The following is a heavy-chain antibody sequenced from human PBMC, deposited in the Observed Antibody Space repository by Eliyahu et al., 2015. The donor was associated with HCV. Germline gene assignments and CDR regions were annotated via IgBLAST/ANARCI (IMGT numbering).Heavy chain of an antibody. CDR3: ARPMSIAARAGIDY. CDR1: GYTFTSYG. J-gene: IGHJ4*02. V-gene: IGHV1-18*01. CDR2: IRALQGNT. D-gene: IGHD6-6*01. Sequence: QVQLVQSGAEVKKPGASVKVSCKASGYTFTSYGISWVRQAPGQGLEWMGWIRALQGNTNYAQKLQGRVTMTTDTSTSTAYMELRSLRSDDTAVYYCARPMSIAARAGIDYWGQGTLVTVSS.